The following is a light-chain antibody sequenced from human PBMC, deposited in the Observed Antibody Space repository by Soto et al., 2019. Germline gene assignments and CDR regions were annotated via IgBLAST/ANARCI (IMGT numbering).Light chain of an antibody. Sequence: QSVLTQPASVSGSPGQSITISCTGTSSDVGGYNYVAWNQQHPGRAPKLMIYEVSNRPSGVSNRFSGSKSGNTASLTISGLQAEDEADYYCRSYTSINTWVFGGGTKLTVL. J-gene: IGLJ3*02. CDR2: EVS. V-gene: IGLV2-14*01. CDR1: SSDVGGYNY. CDR3: RSYTSINTWV.